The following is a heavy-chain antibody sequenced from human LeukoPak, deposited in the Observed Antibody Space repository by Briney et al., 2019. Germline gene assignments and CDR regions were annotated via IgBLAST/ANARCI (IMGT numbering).Heavy chain of an antibody. CDR1: GYTFTSYD. Sequence: ASVKVSCKASGYTFTSYDINWVRQAAGQGLEWMGWTNPNSGNAAYAQKFQGRVTMTSNTSRTTAYMELSSLRSEDTAVYYCVRGHSSAYDSCDTWGQGTLVTVSS. V-gene: IGHV1-8*01. CDR3: VRGHSSAYDSCDT. J-gene: IGHJ5*02. CDR2: TNPNSGNA. D-gene: IGHD5-12*01.